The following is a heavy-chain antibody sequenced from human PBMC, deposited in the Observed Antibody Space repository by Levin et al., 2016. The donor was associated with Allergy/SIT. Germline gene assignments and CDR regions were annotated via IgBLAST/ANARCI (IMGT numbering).Heavy chain of an antibody. CDR2: IYSGVTT. V-gene: IGHV3-66*04. Sequence: RQPPGKGLEWVSVIYSGVTTYYADSVKGRFTISRDNSKNTLYLQMNSLRAEDTAVYYCARPLYDSGSKTYYGMDVWGQGTTVTVSS. CDR3: ARPLYDSGSKTYYGMDV. D-gene: IGHD3-10*01. J-gene: IGHJ6*02.